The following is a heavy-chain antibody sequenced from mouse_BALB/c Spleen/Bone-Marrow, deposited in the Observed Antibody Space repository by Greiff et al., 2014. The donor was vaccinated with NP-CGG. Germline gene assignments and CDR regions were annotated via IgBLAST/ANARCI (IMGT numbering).Heavy chain of an antibody. V-gene: IGHV1-14*01. CDR1: GYTFTGYV. D-gene: IGHD2-4*01. CDR2: INPYSDGT. Sequence: LVESGPELVKPGASVKMSCKASGYTFTGYVMHWVKQKPGQGLEWIGYINPYSDGTKYNEKFKGKATLTSDKSSSTAYMELSSLTSEDSAVYYCAREGGLRRGDYYVMDYWGQGTSVIVSS. J-gene: IGHJ4*01. CDR3: AREGGLRRGDYYVMDY.